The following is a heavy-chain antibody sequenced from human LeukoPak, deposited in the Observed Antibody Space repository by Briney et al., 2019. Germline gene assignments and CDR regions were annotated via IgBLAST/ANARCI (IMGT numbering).Heavy chain of an antibody. CDR3: AIDRETYSNNWFDP. CDR1: GFTFSSYW. V-gene: IGHV3-7*01. J-gene: IGHJ5*02. CDR2: IKQDGSEK. D-gene: IGHD2-15*01. Sequence: GGSLRLSCAASGFTFSSYWMSWVRQAPGKGLEWVANIKQDGSEKYYVDSVKGRFTISRDNAKNSLYLQMNSLRAEDTAVYYCAIDRETYSNNWFDPWGQGTLVTVSS.